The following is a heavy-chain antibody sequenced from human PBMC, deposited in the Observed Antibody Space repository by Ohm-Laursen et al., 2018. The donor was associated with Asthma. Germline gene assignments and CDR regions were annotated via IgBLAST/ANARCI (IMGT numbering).Heavy chain of an antibody. CDR3: AKPVLPVYYYGMDV. CDR1: GFTFSSYG. Sequence: SLRLSCTASGFTFSSYGMHWVRQAPGKGLEWVAVISSDGSNQYYGDSVKGRFTISRDNSKKMVYLQMNSLRAEDTAVYHCAKPVLPVYYYGMDVWGQGTTVTVSS. J-gene: IGHJ6*02. D-gene: IGHD2-2*01. V-gene: IGHV3-30*18. CDR2: ISSDGSNQ.